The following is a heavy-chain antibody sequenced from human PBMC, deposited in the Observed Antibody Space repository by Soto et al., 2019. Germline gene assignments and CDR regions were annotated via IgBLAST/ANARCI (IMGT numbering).Heavy chain of an antibody. CDR1: GYTFTSYD. CDR2: MNPNSGNT. CDR3: ARGGYSGYDNLFDY. D-gene: IGHD5-12*01. J-gene: IGHJ4*02. Sequence: GASVKVSCKASGYTFTSYDINWVRQATGQGLEWMGWMNPNSGNTGYAQEFQGRVTMTRNTSISTAYMELSSLRSEDTAVYYCARGGYSGYDNLFDYWGQGTLVTVSS. V-gene: IGHV1-8*01.